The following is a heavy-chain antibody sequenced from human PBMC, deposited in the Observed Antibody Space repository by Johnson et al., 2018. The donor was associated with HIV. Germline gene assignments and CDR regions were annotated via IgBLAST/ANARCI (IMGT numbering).Heavy chain of an antibody. D-gene: IGHD3-3*01. CDR2: ITGSGGST. CDR1: GFTFSSYA. V-gene: IGHV3-23*04. J-gene: IGHJ3*02. Sequence: VQLVESGGGLVQPGRSLRLSCAASGFTFSSYAMHWVRQAPGKGLEWVSAITGSGGSTYYADSVKGRFTIARDNAKNTLYLELNSLRVEDTAVYYCARDPEWSAFDIWGQGTMVTVSS. CDR3: ARDPEWSAFDI.